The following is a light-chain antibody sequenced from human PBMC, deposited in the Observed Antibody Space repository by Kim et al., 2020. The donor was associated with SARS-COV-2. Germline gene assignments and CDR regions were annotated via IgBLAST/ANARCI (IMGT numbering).Light chain of an antibody. CDR1: NIGSKS. Sequence: APEKKTRITFGGNNIGSKSVHWYQQKPGQAPVLVIYYDSDRPSGIPERFSGSNSGNTATLTISRVEAGDEADYYCQVWDSYSDHVVFGGGTQLTVL. CDR2: YDS. CDR3: QVWDSYSDHVV. V-gene: IGLV3-21*04. J-gene: IGLJ2*01.